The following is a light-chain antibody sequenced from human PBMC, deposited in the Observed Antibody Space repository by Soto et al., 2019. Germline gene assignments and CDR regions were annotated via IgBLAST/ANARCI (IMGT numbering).Light chain of an antibody. V-gene: IGKV1-5*03. CDR2: QAS. Sequence: DIQLTQSPSTLSSSVGDRVTITCRASHSISVWLAWYQQKPGKAPKLLIYQASTLESGVPSRFSVRVSGTDFTLTISSLQPDDFATYYCQQYYTYPSTFGQGTKLEIK. J-gene: IGKJ2*01. CDR3: QQYYTYPST. CDR1: HSISVW.